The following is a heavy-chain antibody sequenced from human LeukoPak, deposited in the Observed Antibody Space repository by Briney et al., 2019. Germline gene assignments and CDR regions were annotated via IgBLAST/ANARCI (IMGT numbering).Heavy chain of an antibody. Sequence: GGSLRLSCAASGFTFSSYAMSWVRQAPGKGLEWVSFISGGAGRTFYADSVKGRFTISRDNSKNTLYLQMNSLRAEDTAVYYCARDRPDRGYSYGRDFDYWGQGTLVTVSS. CDR2: ISGGAGRT. CDR3: ARDRPDRGYSYGRDFDY. D-gene: IGHD5-18*01. CDR1: GFTFSSYA. J-gene: IGHJ4*02. V-gene: IGHV3-23*01.